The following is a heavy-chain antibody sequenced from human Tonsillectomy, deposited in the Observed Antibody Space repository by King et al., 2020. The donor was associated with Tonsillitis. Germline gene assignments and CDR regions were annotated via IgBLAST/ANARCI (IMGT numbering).Heavy chain of an antibody. J-gene: IGHJ1*01. Sequence: QLVQSGAEVKKPGASVKVSCKASGGTFSSYAIRWVRQAPGQGLEWMGGIIPIFGTANYAQKFQGRVTITADESTSTAYMELSSLRSEDTAVYYCALIVVVPAAVGGYFQHWGQGTLVTVSS. CDR3: ALIVVVPAAVGGYFQH. CDR2: IIPIFGTA. CDR1: GGTFSSYA. D-gene: IGHD2-2*01. V-gene: IGHV1-69*01.